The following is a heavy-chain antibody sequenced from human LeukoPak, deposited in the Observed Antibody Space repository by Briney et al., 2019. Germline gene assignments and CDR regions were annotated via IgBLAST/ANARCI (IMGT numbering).Heavy chain of an antibody. V-gene: IGHV5-51*01. CDR2: IYPGDSDT. J-gene: IGHJ6*02. Sequence: GESLKISCKGFGYDFTAYWIAWVRQMPGKGLEWMGIIYPGDSDTRYSLSFQGQVTISADKSISTAYLQWSSLKASDTAMYYCARRRDSSGWYYYYGMDVWGQGTTVTVSS. D-gene: IGHD6-19*01. CDR1: GYDFTAYW. CDR3: ARRRDSSGWYYYYGMDV.